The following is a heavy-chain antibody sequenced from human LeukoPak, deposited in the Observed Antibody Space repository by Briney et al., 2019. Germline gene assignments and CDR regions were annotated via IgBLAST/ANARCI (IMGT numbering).Heavy chain of an antibody. CDR3: ARGGALEPAASDY. V-gene: IGHV3-21*01. CDR1: GFTFSSYS. J-gene: IGHJ4*02. CDR2: ISSSSSYI. D-gene: IGHD2-2*01. Sequence: PGGFLRLSCAASGFTFSSYSMNWVRQAPGKGLEWVSSISSSSSYIYYADSVKGRFTISRDNAKNSLYLQMNSLRAEDTAVYYCARGGALEPAASDYWGQGTLVTVSS.